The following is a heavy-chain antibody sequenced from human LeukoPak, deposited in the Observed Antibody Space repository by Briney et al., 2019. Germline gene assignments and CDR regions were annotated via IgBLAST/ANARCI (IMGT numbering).Heavy chain of an antibody. J-gene: IGHJ4*02. CDR1: GFTFSSYG. Sequence: GGSLRLSCAASGFTFSSYGMHWVRQAPGKVLEEVAFIRYDGSNKYYADSVKGRFTISRHNSKNTLYLQMNSLRAEDTAVYYCAKVSGSYLPNFDYWGQGTLVTVS. D-gene: IGHD2-15*01. CDR2: IRYDGSNK. V-gene: IGHV3-30*02. CDR3: AKVSGSYLPNFDY.